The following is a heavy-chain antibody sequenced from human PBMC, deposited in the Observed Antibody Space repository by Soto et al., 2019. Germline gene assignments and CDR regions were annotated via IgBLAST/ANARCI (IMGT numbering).Heavy chain of an antibody. CDR3: ARVKAKRITIFGVSNQDYFDY. Sequence: GGSLRLSCAASGFTLSSYWMIWVRQAPGKGLESVTNRMQDESEKYYVYSGKGRFTISKDNAKNSLELQMNSLRAEDTAVYSCARVKAKRITIFGVSNQDYFDYWGQGTLVTVSS. D-gene: IGHD3-3*01. J-gene: IGHJ4*02. V-gene: IGHV3-7*03. CDR1: GFTLSSYW. CDR2: RMQDESEK.